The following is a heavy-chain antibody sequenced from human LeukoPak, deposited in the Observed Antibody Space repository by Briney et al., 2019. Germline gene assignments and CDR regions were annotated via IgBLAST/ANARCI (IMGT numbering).Heavy chain of an antibody. J-gene: IGHJ2*01. D-gene: IGHD3/OR15-3a*01. CDR3: GTGMDWGSRWYFQL. Sequence: SETLSLTCTVSGASLNNYYWNWIRQPPGKGLEWLGYISYSGSTNYRPSLRGRVSMSLGTSKNQSSLRANSVTVADTAVYYWGTGMDWGSRWYFQLWGRGTLVTVSS. V-gene: IGHV4-59*12. CDR2: ISYSGST. CDR1: GASLNNYY.